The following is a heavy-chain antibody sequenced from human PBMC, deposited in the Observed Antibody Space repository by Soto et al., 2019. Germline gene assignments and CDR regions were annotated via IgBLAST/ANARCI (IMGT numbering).Heavy chain of an antibody. CDR3: RVTGVSEVDS. J-gene: IGHJ5*01. V-gene: IGHV1-2*02. D-gene: IGHD2-8*01. Sequence: ASVKVSGKTSGYTFSGFYIHWVRQAPGQGLEAMGWIYPDSGGTDDAQKFQGRGTMSRDTAISTAYMKMSRLGCDDAAVYYCRVTGVSEVDSWGQGTLVTVSS. CDR1: GYTFSGFY. CDR2: IYPDSGGT.